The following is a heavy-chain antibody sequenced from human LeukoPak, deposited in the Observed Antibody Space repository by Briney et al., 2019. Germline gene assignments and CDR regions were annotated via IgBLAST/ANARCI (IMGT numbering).Heavy chain of an antibody. V-gene: IGHV4-38-2*02. CDR1: GYSISSGYY. CDR3: ARDVGPPRGYCSSTSCFSPLFDP. Sequence: SETLSLTCAVSGYSISSGYYWGWIRQPPGKGLEWIGSIYHSGSTYYNPSLKSRVTISVDTSKNQFSLKLSSVTAADTAVYYCARDVGPPRGYCSSTSCFSPLFDPWGQGTLVTVS. D-gene: IGHD2-2*01. CDR2: IYHSGST. J-gene: IGHJ5*02.